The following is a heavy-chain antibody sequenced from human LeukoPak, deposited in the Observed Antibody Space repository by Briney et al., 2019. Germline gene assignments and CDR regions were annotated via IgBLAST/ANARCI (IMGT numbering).Heavy chain of an antibody. J-gene: IGHJ2*01. CDR1: GYTFTGYY. CDR2: INPNSGGT. Sequence: ASVKVSCKASGYTFTGYYMHWVRQAPGQGLEWMVWINPNSGGTNYAQKFQGRVTMTRDTSISTAYMELSRLRSDDTAVYYCARVTLDYLEYWYFDLWGRGTLVTVSS. V-gene: IGHV1-2*02. D-gene: IGHD4-11*01. CDR3: ARVTLDYLEYWYFDL.